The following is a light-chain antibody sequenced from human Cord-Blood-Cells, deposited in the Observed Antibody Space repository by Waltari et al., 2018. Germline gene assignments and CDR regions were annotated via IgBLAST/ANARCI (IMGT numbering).Light chain of an antibody. V-gene: IGLV2-14*01. CDR1: SSDVGGYNS. Sequence: QSALTQPASVSGSPGQSITISCTGTSSDVGGYNSVSWYQQHPGKAPTLMIYDVSKRPSGVSNRFSGSKSGNTASLTISGLQAEDEADYYCSSYTSSSTFVVFGGGTKLTVL. CDR3: SSYTSSSTFVV. J-gene: IGLJ2*01. CDR2: DVS.